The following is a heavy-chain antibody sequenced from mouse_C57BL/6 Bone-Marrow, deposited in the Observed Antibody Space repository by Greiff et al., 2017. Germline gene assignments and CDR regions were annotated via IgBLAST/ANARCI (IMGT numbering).Heavy chain of an antibody. V-gene: IGHV1-69*01. J-gene: IGHJ2*01. CDR1: GYTFTSYW. Sequence: QVQLQQPGAELVMPGASVKLSCKASGYTFTSYWMHWVKQRPGQGLEWIGEIDPTDSYTNYNQKFKGKSTLTVDKSSSTAYMQLTSRTSEDSAVYVCARGIYVDSSYGYLDYCGQGHTLTVTS. CDR2: IDPTDSYT. CDR3: ARGIYVDSSYGYLDY. D-gene: IGHD1-1*01.